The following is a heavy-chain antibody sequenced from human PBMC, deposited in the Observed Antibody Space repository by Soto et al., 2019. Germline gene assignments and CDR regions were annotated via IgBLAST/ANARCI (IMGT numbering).Heavy chain of an antibody. CDR2: IKSKTDGGTT. D-gene: IGHD6-6*01. CDR1: GFTFSDYY. Sequence: PWGSLRLSCAASGFTFSDYYMSWIRQAPGKGLEWVGRIKSKTDGGTTDYAAPVKGRFTISRDDSKNTLYLQMNSLKTEDTAVYYCTTGFTRLAAFDIWGQGTMVTVSS. V-gene: IGHV3-15*01. J-gene: IGHJ3*02. CDR3: TTGFTRLAAFDI.